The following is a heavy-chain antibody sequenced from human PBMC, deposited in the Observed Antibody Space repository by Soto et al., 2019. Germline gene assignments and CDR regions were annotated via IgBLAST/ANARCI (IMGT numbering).Heavy chain of an antibody. CDR1: GYSFSDYP. CDR2: INGGNGDT. V-gene: IGHV1-3*01. Sequence: QVHLVQSGADVKKPGASVKVSCKAPGYSFSDYPLHWVRQAPGQGLEWLGWINGGNGDTGSSQKFQGRITFTKDTSATTVYMELSSLRSDDTAVYYCAKYRETLRNAFDVWGQGTLVTVSS. D-gene: IGHD5-12*01. CDR3: AKYRETLRNAFDV. J-gene: IGHJ3*01.